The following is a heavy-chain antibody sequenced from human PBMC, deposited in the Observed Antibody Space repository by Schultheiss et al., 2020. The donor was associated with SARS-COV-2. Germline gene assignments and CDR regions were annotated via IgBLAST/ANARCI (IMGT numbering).Heavy chain of an antibody. CDR3: ARVAASGSWDYVWGSYRGICDY. D-gene: IGHD3-16*02. J-gene: IGHJ4*02. Sequence: SVKVSCKASGGTFSSYAISWVRQAPGQGLEWMGGIIPIFGTANYAQKFQGRVTMTKDTTTSTAYMDLRSLKSDDTAVYYCARVAASGSWDYVWGSYRGICDYWGQGTLVTVSS. V-gene: IGHV1-69*05. CDR1: GGTFSSYA. CDR2: IIPIFGTA.